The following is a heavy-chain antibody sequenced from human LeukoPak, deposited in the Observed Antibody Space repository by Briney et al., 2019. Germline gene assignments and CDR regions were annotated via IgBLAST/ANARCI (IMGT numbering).Heavy chain of an antibody. CDR1: GFTFSTYA. CDR3: ARDFTQYYYYYYGMDV. V-gene: IGHV3-30-3*01. J-gene: IGHJ6*02. CDR2: ISYDGSNK. D-gene: IGHD2-15*01. Sequence: GGSLRLSCAASGFTFSTYAMHWVRQAPGKGLEWVAVISYDGSNKYYADSVKGRFTISRDNSKNTLYLQMNSLRAEDTAVYYCARDFTQYYYYYYGMDVWGQGTTVTVSS.